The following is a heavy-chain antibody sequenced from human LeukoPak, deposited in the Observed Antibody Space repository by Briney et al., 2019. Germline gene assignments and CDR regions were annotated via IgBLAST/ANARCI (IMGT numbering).Heavy chain of an antibody. Sequence: PGGSLRLSCAASGFTFSSYSMNWVRQAPGKGLEWVSSISSSSSYIYYADSVKGRFTISRDNAKNSLYLQMNSLRAEDTAVYYCVRDLRDGYNPFDFWGQGTLVTVSS. J-gene: IGHJ4*02. CDR1: GFTFSSYS. D-gene: IGHD5-24*01. CDR3: VRDLRDGYNPFDF. CDR2: ISSSSSYI. V-gene: IGHV3-21*01.